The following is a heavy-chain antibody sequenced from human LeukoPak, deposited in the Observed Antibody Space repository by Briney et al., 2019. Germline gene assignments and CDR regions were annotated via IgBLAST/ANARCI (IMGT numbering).Heavy chain of an antibody. V-gene: IGHV3-11*01. J-gene: IGHJ3*02. CDR3: AKDRTYYGSGSYPDAFDI. Sequence: GGSLRLSCAASGFTFSDYYMSWIRQAPGKGLEWVSYISSSGSTIFYADSMKGRFTISRDNAKNSLYLQMNSLRAEDTAVYYCAKDRTYYGSGSYPDAFDIWGQGTMVTVSS. D-gene: IGHD3-10*01. CDR2: ISSSGSTI. CDR1: GFTFSDYY.